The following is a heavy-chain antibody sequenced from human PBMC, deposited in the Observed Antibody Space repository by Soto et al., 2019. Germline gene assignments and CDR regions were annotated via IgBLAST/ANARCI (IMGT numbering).Heavy chain of an antibody. J-gene: IGHJ4*02. V-gene: IGHV5-10-1*01. D-gene: IGHD6-19*01. CDR3: ARQGSGWFDYFDY. CDR2: IDPSDSYT. CDR1: GYSFTSYW. Sequence: PGESLKISCKGSGYSFTSYWITWVRQMPGKGLEWMGRIDPSDSYTNYSPSFQGHVTISADKSISTAYLQWSSLKASDNAMYYCARQGSGWFDYFDYWGQGTLVTVSS.